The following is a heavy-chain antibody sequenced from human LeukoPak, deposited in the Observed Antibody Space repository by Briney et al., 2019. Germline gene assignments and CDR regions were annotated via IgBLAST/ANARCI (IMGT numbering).Heavy chain of an antibody. CDR1: GYTFTSYY. CDR2: INPSRGST. D-gene: IGHD3-10*01. J-gene: IGHJ4*02. CDR3: ARGLTYGFGAF. V-gene: IGHV1-46*01. Sequence: ASVKVSCKASGYTFTSYYMHWVRQAPGQGLEWMGIINPSRGSTSYAQKFQGRVTLTRNTSLNTAYMEMSSLKSEDTAVYYCARGLTYGFGAFWGQGTLVTVSS.